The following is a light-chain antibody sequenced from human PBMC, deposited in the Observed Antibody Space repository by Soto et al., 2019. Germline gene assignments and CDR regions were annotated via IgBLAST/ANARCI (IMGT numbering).Light chain of an antibody. CDR1: QSVSSN. CDR3: QQYSTWPLT. CDR2: GAS. Sequence: EIVMTQSPATLSVSPGERATLSCRASQSVSSNLAWYQQKPGQAPRLLIYGASTRATDIPARFSGSGSGTEFTLTISSLQSEDFAFYYCQQYSTWPLTFGGGTKVEIK. V-gene: IGKV3-15*01. J-gene: IGKJ4*01.